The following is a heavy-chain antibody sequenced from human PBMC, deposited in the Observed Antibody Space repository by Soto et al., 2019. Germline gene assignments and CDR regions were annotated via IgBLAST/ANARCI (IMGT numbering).Heavy chain of an antibody. Sequence: QVQLQESGPGLVRPSQTLSLTCTVSGGSITNGDYYWNWIRQHPGKGLEWIGYLNYRGTTFYNPSLKSRVFISVETSKNQFSLNLSSVTAADTAVYFCARDAPGEAPYWGQGTLVTVSS. J-gene: IGHJ4*02. CDR3: ARDAPGEAPY. CDR2: LNYRGTT. V-gene: IGHV4-31*03. D-gene: IGHD2-2*01. CDR1: GGSITNGDYY.